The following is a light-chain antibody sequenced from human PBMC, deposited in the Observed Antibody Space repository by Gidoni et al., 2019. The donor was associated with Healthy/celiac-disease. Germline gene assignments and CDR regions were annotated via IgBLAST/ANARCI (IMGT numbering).Light chain of an antibody. CDR3: QQSYTTPIT. CDR1: QSIASY. CDR2: VAS. Sequence: DIQMTQSPSSLSASVGDRVSITCRASQSIASYLNWYQQKPGKAHKLLIYVASSLQSGVPSRFSGSGAGTDFTLTISSLQPEDFATYYCQQSYTTPITFGLGTRLEIK. V-gene: IGKV1-39*01. J-gene: IGKJ5*01.